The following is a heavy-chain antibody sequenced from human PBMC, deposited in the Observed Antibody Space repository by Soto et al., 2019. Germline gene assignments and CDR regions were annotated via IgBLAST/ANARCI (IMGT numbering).Heavy chain of an antibody. CDR1: GYTFTSYG. J-gene: IGHJ6*02. V-gene: IGHV1-18*01. D-gene: IGHD3-3*01. Sequence: ASVKVSCKASGYTFTSYGISWVRQAPGQGLEWMGWISAYNGNTNYAQKLQGRVTMTTDTSTSTAYMELRSLRSDDTAVYYCARDADFWSGYRGDFMDVWGQGTTVTVS. CDR2: ISAYNGNT. CDR3: ARDADFWSGYRGDFMDV.